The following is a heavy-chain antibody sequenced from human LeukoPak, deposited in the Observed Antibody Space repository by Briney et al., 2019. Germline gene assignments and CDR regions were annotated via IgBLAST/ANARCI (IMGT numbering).Heavy chain of an antibody. J-gene: IGHJ3*02. Sequence: PGGSLGLSCAASGFTFSSYSMNWVRQGLGKGLEWVSSISSSGTYVYYADSVKGRFTISRDNAKNSLSLQMNSLRADDAAVYYCARASSKQLAGYLPDGFDIWGQGTMVTVSS. V-gene: IGHV3-21*01. CDR2: ISSSGTYV. CDR1: GFTFSSYS. CDR3: ARASSKQLAGYLPDGFDI. D-gene: IGHD3-9*01.